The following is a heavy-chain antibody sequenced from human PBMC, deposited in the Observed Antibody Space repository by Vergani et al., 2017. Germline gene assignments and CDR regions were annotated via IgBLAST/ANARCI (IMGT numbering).Heavy chain of an antibody. V-gene: IGHV3-48*01. Sequence: EVQLVESGGGLVQPGGSLRLSCAASGFTFSTYSMNWVRQAPGKGLEWVSYISSSSSTIYYADSVKGRFTISRDNAKNSRYLKMNSLRAEDTAVYYCARDLRIWFGELGGDYWGQGTLVTVSS. CDR2: ISSSSSTI. D-gene: IGHD3-10*01. CDR3: ARDLRIWFGELGGDY. CDR1: GFTFSTYS. J-gene: IGHJ4*02.